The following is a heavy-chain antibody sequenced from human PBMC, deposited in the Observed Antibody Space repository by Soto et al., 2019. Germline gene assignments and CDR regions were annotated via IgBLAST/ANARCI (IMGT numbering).Heavy chain of an antibody. V-gene: IGHV3-30*18. D-gene: IGHD1-26*01. Sequence: QVQLVESGGGVVQPGRSLRLSCVASGFTFSSYGMHWVRQAPGKGLEWVAIISYDGSNTYYADSVKGRFTISRDNFKNTLYLQRNSLRAEDTSVYYCAKEGGLSGSYYISSSYYFDYWGQGTLVTVSS. CDR2: ISYDGSNT. CDR3: AKEGGLSGSYYISSSYYFDY. J-gene: IGHJ4*02. CDR1: GFTFSSYG.